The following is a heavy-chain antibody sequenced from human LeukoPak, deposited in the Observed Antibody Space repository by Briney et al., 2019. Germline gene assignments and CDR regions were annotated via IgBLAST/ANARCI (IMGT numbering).Heavy chain of an antibody. D-gene: IGHD6-19*01. J-gene: IGHJ4*02. CDR1: GFTFSSYS. V-gene: IGHV3-21*01. CDR3: ARDSSGWLPFDY. Sequence: GGSLRLSCAASGFTFSSYSMNWVRQAPGKGLEWVSSISSSSGYIYYADSVKGRFTISRDNAKNSLYLQMNSLRAEDTAVYYCARDSSGWLPFDYWGQGTLVTVSS. CDR2: ISSSSGYI.